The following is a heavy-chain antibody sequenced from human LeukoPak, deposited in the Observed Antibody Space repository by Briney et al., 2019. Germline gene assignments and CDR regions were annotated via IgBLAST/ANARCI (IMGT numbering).Heavy chain of an antibody. CDR3: ARQAGIAVAGTGDAFDI. D-gene: IGHD6-19*01. J-gene: IGHJ3*02. Sequence: GESLKISCKGSGYSFTSYWIGWVRQMPGKGLEWMGIIYPGDSDTRYSPSFQGQVTISADKSISTAYLQWSSLKASDTAMYYCARQAGIAVAGTGDAFDIWGQGTMVTVSS. CDR1: GYSFTSYW. V-gene: IGHV5-51*01. CDR2: IYPGDSDT.